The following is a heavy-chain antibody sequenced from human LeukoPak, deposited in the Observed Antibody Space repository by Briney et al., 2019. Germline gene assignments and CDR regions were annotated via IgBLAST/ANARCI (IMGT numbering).Heavy chain of an antibody. CDR3: ARENYDSSGYNNWFDP. D-gene: IGHD3-22*01. Sequence: PSETLSLTCTVSGGSISSYYWNWIRQPPGKGLEWIGYIYYSGSTNYNPSLKSRVTISVDMSKNQFSPKLSSVTAADTAVYYCARENYDSSGYNNWFDPWGQGTLVTVSS. J-gene: IGHJ5*02. CDR2: IYYSGST. CDR1: GGSISSYY. V-gene: IGHV4-59*01.